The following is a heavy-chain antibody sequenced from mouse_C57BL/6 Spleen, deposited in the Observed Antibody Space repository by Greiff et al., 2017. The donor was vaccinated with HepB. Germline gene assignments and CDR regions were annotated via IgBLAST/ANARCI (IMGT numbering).Heavy chain of an antibody. D-gene: IGHD2-4*01. CDR1: GYTFTDYY. Sequence: QVQLQQSGAELVRPGASVKLSCKASGYTFTDYYINWVKQRPGQGLEWIARIYPGSGNTYYNEKFKGKATLTAEKSSSTAYMQLSSLTSEDSAVYFCARDYDYDEGFAYWCQGTLVTVSA. CDR3: ARDYDYDEGFAY. J-gene: IGHJ3*01. CDR2: IYPGSGNT. V-gene: IGHV1-76*01.